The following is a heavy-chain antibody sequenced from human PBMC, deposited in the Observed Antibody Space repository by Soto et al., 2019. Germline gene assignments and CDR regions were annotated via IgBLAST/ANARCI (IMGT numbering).Heavy chain of an antibody. V-gene: IGHV3-23*01. CDR2: ISGSGGST. Sequence: GGSLRLSCAASGFTFSSYAMSWVRQAPGKGLEWVSAISGSGGSTYYADSVKGRFTISRDNSKNTLYLQMNSLRAEDTAVYYCAKDRAAAGLWDYYYYGMDVWGQGTTVTVSS. CDR1: GFTFSSYA. D-gene: IGHD6-13*01. J-gene: IGHJ6*02. CDR3: AKDRAAAGLWDYYYYGMDV.